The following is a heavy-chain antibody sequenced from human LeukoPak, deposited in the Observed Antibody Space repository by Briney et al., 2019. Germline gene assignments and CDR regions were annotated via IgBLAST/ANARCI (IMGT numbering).Heavy chain of an antibody. CDR3: AIDPKQGDIQDY. Sequence: ASLKVSCKASGYTFNSYGISWVRQAPGRGLEWMGWVSAYNGHTNYAQKFQGRVTMTTDTSTSTASMELRSLRSDDTAVYYCAIDPKQGDIQDYWGPATLVTVSS. D-gene: IGHD3-9*01. CDR1: GYTFNSYG. J-gene: IGHJ4*02. CDR2: VSAYNGHT. V-gene: IGHV1-18*01.